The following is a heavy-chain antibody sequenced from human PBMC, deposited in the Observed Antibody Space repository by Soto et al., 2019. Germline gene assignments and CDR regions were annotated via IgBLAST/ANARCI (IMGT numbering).Heavy chain of an antibody. CDR2: FIPMSGTP. CDR1: GGDFRNCA. V-gene: IGHV1-69*06. D-gene: IGHD6-13*01. Sequence: QVQLVQSGSEVKRPGSSVKVSCKASGGDFRNCALTWVRQAPGQGLEWMGGFIPMSGTPKYAQKFQGRVTITADTSTTTAYMELTSRRYDDTAVYYCASSYGTSWYGDYWGQGTLVTVS. J-gene: IGHJ4*02. CDR3: ASSYGTSWYGDY.